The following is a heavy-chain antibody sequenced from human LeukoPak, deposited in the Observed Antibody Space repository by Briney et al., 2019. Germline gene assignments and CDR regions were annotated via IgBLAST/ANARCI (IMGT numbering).Heavy chain of an antibody. CDR2: ISYDGSNK. V-gene: IGHV3-30*03. CDR1: GFTFSSYG. D-gene: IGHD1-26*01. CDR3: ARDRGELQSLYYYYYMDV. Sequence: GGSLRLSCAASGFTFSSYGMSWVRQAPGKGLEWVAVISYDGSNKYYADSVKGRFTISRDNAKNSLYLQMNSLRAEDTAVYYCARDRGELQSLYYYYYMDVWGKGTTVTVSS. J-gene: IGHJ6*03.